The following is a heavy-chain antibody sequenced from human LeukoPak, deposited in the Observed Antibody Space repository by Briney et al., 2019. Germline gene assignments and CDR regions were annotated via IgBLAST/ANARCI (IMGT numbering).Heavy chain of an antibody. Sequence: SETLSLTCAVYGGSFSGYYWSWIRQPPGKGLEWIGEINHSGSTNYNPSLKSRVTISVNTSKNQFSLKLSSVTAADTAVYYCARGLRGSPGVDYWGQGTLVTVSS. J-gene: IGHJ4*02. D-gene: IGHD4-17*01. CDR2: INHSGST. V-gene: IGHV4-34*01. CDR3: ARGLRGSPGVDY. CDR1: GGSFSGYY.